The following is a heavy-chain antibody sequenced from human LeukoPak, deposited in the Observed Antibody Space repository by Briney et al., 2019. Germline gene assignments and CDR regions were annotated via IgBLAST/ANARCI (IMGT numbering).Heavy chain of an antibody. CDR3: ARVPPDYYDSSGYFDY. J-gene: IGHJ4*02. D-gene: IGHD3-22*01. V-gene: IGHV1-8*01. CDR2: MNPNSGST. CDR1: GYTFTSYD. Sequence: ASVKVSCKASGYTFTSYDINWVRQATGQGLEWMGWMNPNSGSTGYAQKFQGRVTMTRNTSISTAYLQWGSLKASDTAMYYCARVPPDYYDSSGYFDYWGQGTLVTVSS.